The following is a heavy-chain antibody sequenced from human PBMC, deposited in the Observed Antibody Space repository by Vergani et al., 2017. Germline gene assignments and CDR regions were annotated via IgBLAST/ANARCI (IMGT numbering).Heavy chain of an antibody. V-gene: IGHV4-31*03. D-gene: IGHD3-22*01. Sequence: QVQLQESGPGLVKPSQTLSLTCSVSGDSISSGVYYWNWIRQHPGKGLEWIGYIYSTGSTHHNPSLRRRINMSVDTSKNQFSLKLNSVTAADTAMYYCARMGGYDEGDAFRIGYFDSCVTGILVTVSS. CDR2: IYSTGST. CDR3: ARMGGYDEGDAFRIGYFDS. CDR1: GDSISSGVYY. J-gene: IGHJ4*02.